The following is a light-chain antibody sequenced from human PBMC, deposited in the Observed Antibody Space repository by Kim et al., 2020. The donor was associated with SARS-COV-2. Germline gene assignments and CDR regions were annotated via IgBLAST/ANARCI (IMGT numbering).Light chain of an antibody. CDR3: AALDDSLNGWV. CDR1: NSNIGSNI. V-gene: IGLV1-44*01. CDR2: SNN. Sequence: QSVLAQPPSASGTPGQRVTISCSGSNSNIGSNIVNWYQQLPGTAPKLLIYSNNQQASGVPDRFSGPKSGTSASLAISGLQSEDEADYYCAALDDSLNGWVFGGGTQLTVL. J-gene: IGLJ3*02.